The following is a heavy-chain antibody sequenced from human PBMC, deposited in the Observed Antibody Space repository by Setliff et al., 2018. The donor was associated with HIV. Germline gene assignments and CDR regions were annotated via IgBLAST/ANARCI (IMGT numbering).Heavy chain of an antibody. J-gene: IGHJ4*02. CDR2: MNPNSGNT. D-gene: IGHD3-10*01. CDR1: GYTFTSYG. CDR3: ARGYYYGSGSYFPFDY. Sequence: ASVKVSCKASGYTFTSYGISWVRQAPGQGLEWMGWMNPNSGNTGYAQKFQGRVTMTRNTSISTAYMELSSLRSEDTAVYYCARGYYYGSGSYFPFDYWGQGTLVTVSS. V-gene: IGHV1-8*02.